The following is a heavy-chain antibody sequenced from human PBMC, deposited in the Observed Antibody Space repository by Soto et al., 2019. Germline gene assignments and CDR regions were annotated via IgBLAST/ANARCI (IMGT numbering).Heavy chain of an antibody. J-gene: IGHJ2*01. CDR2: ISSSSSTI. CDR1: GFTFSSYS. CDR3: ARGGSDGDYYEGEGYFDL. Sequence: EVQLVESGGGLVQPGGSLRLSCAASGFTFSSYSMNWVRQAPGKGLEWVSYISSSSSTIYYADSVKGRFTISRDNAKNSLYLQMNSLRAEDTAVYYCARGGSDGDYYEGEGYFDLWGRGTLVTVSS. V-gene: IGHV3-48*01. D-gene: IGHD4-17*01.